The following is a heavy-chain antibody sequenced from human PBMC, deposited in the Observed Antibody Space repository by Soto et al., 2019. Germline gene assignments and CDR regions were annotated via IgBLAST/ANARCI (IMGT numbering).Heavy chain of an antibody. CDR1: GGSISSGGYY. D-gene: IGHD3-22*01. Sequence: SETLSLTCTVSGGSISSGGYYWSWIRQHPGKGLEWIGYIYYSGSTYYNPSLKSRVTISVDTSKNQFSLKLSSVTAADTAVYYCARVDYYDSSGYFYFDYWGQGTLVTVSS. V-gene: IGHV4-31*03. J-gene: IGHJ4*02. CDR3: ARVDYYDSSGYFYFDY. CDR2: IYYSGST.